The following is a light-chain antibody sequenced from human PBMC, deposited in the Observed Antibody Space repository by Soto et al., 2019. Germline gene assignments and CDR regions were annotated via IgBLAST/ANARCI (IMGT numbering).Light chain of an antibody. CDR1: QGITIW. CDR3: QQYSSFTWT. Sequence: DIQMTQSPSTLSASVGDSVTLTCRASQGITIWLAWYQQKPGKAPKLLIYKASSLESGVPSRFSGSGSGTEFTLTISSLQPDGFATYYCQQYSSFTWTFGQGTKVEIK. J-gene: IGKJ1*01. V-gene: IGKV1-5*03. CDR2: KAS.